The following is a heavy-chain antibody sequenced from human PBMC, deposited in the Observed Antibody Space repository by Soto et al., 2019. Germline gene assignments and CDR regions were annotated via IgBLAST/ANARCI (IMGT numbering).Heavy chain of an antibody. CDR3: ARGRGDYDFWSGYYNRWFDP. D-gene: IGHD3-3*01. CDR1: GGSFSGYY. CDR2: INHSGST. J-gene: IGHJ5*02. V-gene: IGHV4-34*01. Sequence: SETLSLTCAVYGGSFSGYYWSWIRQPPGKGLEWIGEINHSGSTNYNPSLKSRVTISVDTSKNQFSLKLSSVTAADTAVYYCARGRGDYDFWSGYYNRWFDPWGQGTLVTVSS.